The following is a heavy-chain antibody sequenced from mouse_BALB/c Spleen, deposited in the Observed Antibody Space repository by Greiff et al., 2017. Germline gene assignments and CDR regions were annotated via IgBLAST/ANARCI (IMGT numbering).Heavy chain of an antibody. D-gene: IGHD2-9*01. V-gene: IGHV1-63*02. CDR3: ARSYYGYDDGYYFDY. Sequence: VQLQESGPELVKPGASVKISCKASGYTFTNYWLGWVKQRPGHGLEWIGDIYPGGGYTNYNEKFKGKATLTADTSASTAYMQLSSLTSEDSAVYFGARSYYGYDDGYYFDYWGQGTTLTVSS. J-gene: IGHJ2*01. CDR2: IYPGGGYT. CDR1: GYTFTNYW.